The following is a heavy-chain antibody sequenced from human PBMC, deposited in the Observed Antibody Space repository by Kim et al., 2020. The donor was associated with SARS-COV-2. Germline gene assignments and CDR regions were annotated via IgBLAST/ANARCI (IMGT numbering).Heavy chain of an antibody. D-gene: IGHD3-10*01. Sequence: THYADPVKGRFIISRDNPQNMLNQQMNSLRAEDTAVYYCGDYHGAGSHFSYWGQGTLVTVSS. V-gene: IGHV3-23*05. CDR3: GDYHGAGSHFSY. CDR2: T. J-gene: IGHJ4*02.